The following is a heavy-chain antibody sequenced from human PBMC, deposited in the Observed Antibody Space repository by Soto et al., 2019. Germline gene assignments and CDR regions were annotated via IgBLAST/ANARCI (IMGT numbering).Heavy chain of an antibody. Sequence: HPGGSLRLSCAASGFTFSTSGIHWVRQAPGKRLEWVAVISHDGRSKFYVDSVKGRFTISRDNSKNTLSLQMNSLRAEDTAVYYCAKDRGYCDSSSCYLGHSFDIWGQGTMVTVSS. J-gene: IGHJ3*02. V-gene: IGHV3-30*18. CDR1: GFTFSTSG. D-gene: IGHD2-2*01. CDR2: ISHDGRSK. CDR3: AKDRGYCDSSSCYLGHSFDI.